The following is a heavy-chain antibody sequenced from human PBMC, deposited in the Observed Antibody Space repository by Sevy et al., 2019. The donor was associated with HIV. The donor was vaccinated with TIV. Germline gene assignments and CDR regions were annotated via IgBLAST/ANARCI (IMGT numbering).Heavy chain of an antibody. J-gene: IGHJ6*02. Sequence: GGSLRLSCAASGFTVSSHFMSWIRQAPGKGLEWVSVIYPGGDTFYADSVKGRFTIARDTSKNTLFLQMNSLTAEDTALYYCATFTFFGVVIVPKYGMDVWGLGTTVTVSS. D-gene: IGHD3-3*01. V-gene: IGHV3-53*01. CDR2: IYPGGDT. CDR1: GFTVSSHF. CDR3: ATFTFFGVVIVPKYGMDV.